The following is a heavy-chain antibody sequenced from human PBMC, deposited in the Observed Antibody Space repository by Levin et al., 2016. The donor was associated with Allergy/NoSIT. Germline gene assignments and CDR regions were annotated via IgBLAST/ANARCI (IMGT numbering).Heavy chain of an antibody. CDR3: ARDFAVKLDY. D-gene: IGHD3-3*01. Sequence: WVRQAPGQGLEWMGWISAYNGNTNYAQKLQGRVTMTTDTSTSTAYMELRSLRSDDTAVYYCARDFAVKLDYWGQGTLVTVSS. V-gene: IGHV1-18*01. J-gene: IGHJ4*02. CDR2: ISAYNGNT.